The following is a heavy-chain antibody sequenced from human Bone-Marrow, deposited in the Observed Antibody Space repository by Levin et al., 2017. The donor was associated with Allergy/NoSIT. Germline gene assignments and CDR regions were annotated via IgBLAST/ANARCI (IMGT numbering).Heavy chain of an antibody. V-gene: IGHV4-39*01. J-gene: IGHJ4*02. CDR1: GGSISSSSYY. CDR3: ANQGSAFDY. Sequence: GSLRLSCTVSGGSISSSSYYWGWIRQPPGKGLEWIGSIYYSGSTYYNPSLKSRVTISVDTSKNQFSLKLSSVTAADTAVYYCANQGSAFDYWGQGTLVTVSS. D-gene: IGHD3-10*01. CDR2: IYYSGST.